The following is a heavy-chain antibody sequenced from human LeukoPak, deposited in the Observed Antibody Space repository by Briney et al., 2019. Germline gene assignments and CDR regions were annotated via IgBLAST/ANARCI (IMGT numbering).Heavy chain of an antibody. J-gene: IGHJ4*02. CDR2: IYYSGST. V-gene: IGHV4-39*02. CDR1: GGSISSSSDY. D-gene: IGHD3-16*02. Sequence: SETLSLTCTVSGGSISSSSDYWGWIRQPTGKGLEWIRSIYYSGSTYYNPSLKSRVTISVDTSKDQFSLKLSSVTAADTAVYYCARDGLYDYIWGSYRHYYFDYWGQGTLVTVSS. CDR3: ARDGLYDYIWGSYRHYYFDY.